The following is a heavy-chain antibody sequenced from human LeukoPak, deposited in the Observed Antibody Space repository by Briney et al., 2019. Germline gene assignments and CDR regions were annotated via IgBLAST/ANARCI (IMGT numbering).Heavy chain of an antibody. CDR2: IYHSGST. Sequence: PSETLSLTCAVSGVSISSGGYSWSWIRQPPGKGLEWIGYIYHSGSTYYNPSLKSRVTISVDRSKNQLSLKLSSVTAADTAVYYCAREDYYGSGSYYYWGQGTLVTVSS. J-gene: IGHJ4*02. D-gene: IGHD3-10*01. V-gene: IGHV4-30-2*01. CDR3: AREDYYGSGSYYY. CDR1: GVSISSGGYS.